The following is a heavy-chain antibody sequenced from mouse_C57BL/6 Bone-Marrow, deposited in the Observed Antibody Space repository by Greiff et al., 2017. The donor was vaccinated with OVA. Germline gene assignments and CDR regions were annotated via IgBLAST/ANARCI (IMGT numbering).Heavy chain of an antibody. CDR1: GYTFTGYW. CDR3: AREYPVVEGGYYYAMDF. J-gene: IGHJ4*01. V-gene: IGHV1-9*01. Sequence: VQLQQSGAELMKPGASVKLSCKATGYTFTGYWIEWVKQRPGHGLEWIGEILPGSGSTNYNEKFKGKATFTADKSSNTAYMQLSSLTTEDSAIYYCAREYPVVEGGYYYAMDFWGQGTSVTVSS. CDR2: ILPGSGST. D-gene: IGHD1-1*01.